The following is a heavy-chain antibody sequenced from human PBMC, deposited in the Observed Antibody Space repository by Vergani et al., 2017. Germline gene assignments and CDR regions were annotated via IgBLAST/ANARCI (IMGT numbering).Heavy chain of an antibody. CDR1: GGSISNNY. CDR3: ARAGHCSGDSCYSGPFDY. D-gene: IGHD2-15*01. CDR2: ISYGGIT. J-gene: IGHJ4*02. V-gene: IGHV4-59*01. Sequence: QVQLQEAGPGLAKPSETLSLTCTVSGGSISNNYWSWIRQPPGKGLEWIGYISYGGITNYNPSLMGRVTISLDTSKNQFSLNLSSVTAADTAVYYCARAGHCSGDSCYSGPFDYWGQGTLVTVSS.